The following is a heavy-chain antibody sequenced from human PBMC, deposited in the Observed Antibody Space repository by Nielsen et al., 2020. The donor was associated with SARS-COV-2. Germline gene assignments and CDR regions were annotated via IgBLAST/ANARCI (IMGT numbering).Heavy chain of an antibody. V-gene: IGHV1-46*01. Sequence: ASVKVSCKASGYIFTRYYMHWLRQAPGQGLEWLAIISPRGDRTSYARTFQGRITLTRDTLTSTDYMELTGLKSDDTAVYYCARDNSAKDSSGISGWWFDPWGQGTPVIVSS. D-gene: IGHD3-22*01. CDR3: ARDNSAKDSSGISGWWFDP. CDR2: ISPRGDRT. J-gene: IGHJ5*02. CDR1: GYIFTRYY.